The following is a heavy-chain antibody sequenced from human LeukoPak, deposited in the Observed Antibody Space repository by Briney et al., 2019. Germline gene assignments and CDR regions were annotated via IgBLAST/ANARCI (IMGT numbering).Heavy chain of an antibody. CDR1: GDSVSSNSAA. CDR2: TYYRSTWYN. CDR3: AREVAYTYCLDY. V-gene: IGHV6-1*01. D-gene: IGHD3-16*01. J-gene: IGHJ4*02. Sequence: SQTLSVTCAISGDSVSSNSAAWNWIRQSPSRGLEWLGRTYYRSTWYNDYAVSVKSRITINPDTSKNQFSLLLNSVTPEDTAVYYCAREVAYTYCLDYWGQGTLVTVSS.